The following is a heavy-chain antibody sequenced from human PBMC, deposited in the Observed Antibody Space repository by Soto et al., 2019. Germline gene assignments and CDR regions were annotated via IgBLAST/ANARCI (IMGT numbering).Heavy chain of an antibody. CDR3: ARDLGEYSGYDWGDAFDI. CDR2: IYYSGST. Sequence: SETLSLTCTVSGGSISSYYWSWIRQPPGKGLEWIGYIYYSGSTNYNPSLKSRVTISVDTSKNQFSLKLSSVTAADTAVYYCARDLGEYSGYDWGDAFDIWGQGTMVTVSS. V-gene: IGHV4-59*01. D-gene: IGHD5-12*01. J-gene: IGHJ3*02. CDR1: GGSISSYY.